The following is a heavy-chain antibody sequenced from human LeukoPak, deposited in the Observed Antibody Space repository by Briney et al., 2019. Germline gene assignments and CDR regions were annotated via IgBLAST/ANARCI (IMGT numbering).Heavy chain of an antibody. CDR2: ISAYNGNT. CDR1: GYTFTSYG. J-gene: IGHJ4*02. CDR3: ARDLRGRVWGSYRRGEHFDY. D-gene: IGHD3-16*02. Sequence: SVKVSCKASGYTFTSYGISWVRQAPGQGLEWMGWISAYNGNTNYAQKLQGRVTMTTDTSTSTAYMELRSLRSDDTAVYYCARDLRGRVWGSYRRGEHFDYWGQGTLVTVSS. V-gene: IGHV1-18*01.